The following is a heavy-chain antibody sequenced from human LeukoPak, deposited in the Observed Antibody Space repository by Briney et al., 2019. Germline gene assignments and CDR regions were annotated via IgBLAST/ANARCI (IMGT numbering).Heavy chain of an antibody. CDR1: GYTFTSYG. V-gene: IGHV1-18*01. Sequence: ASVKVSCTASGYTFTSYGISWVRQAPGQGLEWMGWISAYNGNTNYAQKLQGRVTMTTDTSTSTAYMELRSLRSDDTAVYYCARDGYSSGFFWFDPWGQGTLVTVSS. D-gene: IGHD6-19*01. J-gene: IGHJ5*02. CDR2: ISAYNGNT. CDR3: ARDGYSSGFFWFDP.